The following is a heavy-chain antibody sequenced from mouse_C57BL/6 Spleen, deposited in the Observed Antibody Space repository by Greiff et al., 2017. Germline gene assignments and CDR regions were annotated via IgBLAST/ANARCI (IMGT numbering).Heavy chain of an antibody. CDR2: ISGGGGNT. D-gene: IGHD2-10*02. CDR3: ARRGYGNTFDY. CDR1: GFTFSSYT. Sequence: EVQRVESGGGLVKPGGSLKLSCAASGFTFSSYTMSWVRQTPEKRLEWVATISGGGGNTYYPDSVKGRFTISRDNAKNTLYLQMSSLRSEDTALYYCARRGYGNTFDYWGQGTTLTVSS. V-gene: IGHV5-9*01. J-gene: IGHJ2*01.